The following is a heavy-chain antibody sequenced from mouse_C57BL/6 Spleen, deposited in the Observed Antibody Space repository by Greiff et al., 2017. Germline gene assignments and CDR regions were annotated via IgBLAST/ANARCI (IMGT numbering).Heavy chain of an antibody. J-gene: IGHJ2*01. CDR3: ARWGTDYFDY. D-gene: IGHD3-3*01. CDR1: GYAFSSYW. Sequence: QVQLQQSGAELVKPGASVKISCKASGYAFSSYWMNWVKQRPGKGLEWIGQIYPGDGDTNYNGKFKGKATLAADKSSSPAYMQLSSLTSEDSAVYFCARWGTDYFDYWGQGTTLTVSS. V-gene: IGHV1-80*01. CDR2: IYPGDGDT.